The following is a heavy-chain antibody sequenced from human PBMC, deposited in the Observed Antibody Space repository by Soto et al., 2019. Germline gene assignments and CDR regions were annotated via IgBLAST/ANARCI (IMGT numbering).Heavy chain of an antibody. V-gene: IGHV1-2*04. CDR2: INPNSGGT. CDR3: XXXGXXXXXXXSSGWYYYYYGMDV. J-gene: IGHJ6*02. CDR1: GYTFTGYY. Sequence: QMQLVQSGAEVKKPGASVKVSCKASGYTFTGYYMHWVRQAPGQGLEWMGWINPNSGGTNYAQKFQGWVTMTXXXXXXXXXXXXXXXXXXXXXXXXXXXXGXXXXXXXSSGWYYYYYGMDVWGQGTTVTVSS. D-gene: IGHD6-19*01.